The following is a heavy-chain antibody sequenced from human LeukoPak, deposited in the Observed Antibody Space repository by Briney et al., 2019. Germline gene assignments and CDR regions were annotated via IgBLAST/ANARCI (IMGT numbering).Heavy chain of an antibody. Sequence: SETLSLTCTVSVGSISSSSYYWGWIRQPPGKGLEWIGSIYYSGSTYYNPSLKSRVTISVDTSKNQFSLKLNSVTAADTAVYYCARPKYSYGTYYFDYWGQGTLVTVSS. CDR2: IYYSGST. CDR1: VGSISSSSYY. CDR3: ARPKYSYGTYYFDY. D-gene: IGHD5-18*01. V-gene: IGHV4-39*01. J-gene: IGHJ4*02.